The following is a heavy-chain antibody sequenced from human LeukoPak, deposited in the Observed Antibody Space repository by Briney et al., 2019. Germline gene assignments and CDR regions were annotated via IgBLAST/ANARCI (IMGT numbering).Heavy chain of an antibody. J-gene: IGHJ4*02. CDR3: ARILNWNENYFDY. Sequence: GSLRLSCAASGLTIINSWMSWVRQAPGKGLEWVANIKQDGSEKYYVDSVKGRFTISRDNAKNSLYLQMNSLRAEDTAVYYCARILNWNENYFDYWGQGTLVTVSS. CDR1: GLTIINSW. D-gene: IGHD1-1*01. V-gene: IGHV3-7*01. CDR2: IKQDGSEK.